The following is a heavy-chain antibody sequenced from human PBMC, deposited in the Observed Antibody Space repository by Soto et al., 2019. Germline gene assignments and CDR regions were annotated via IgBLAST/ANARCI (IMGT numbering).Heavy chain of an antibody. Sequence: SETLSLTCTVSGGSITSYYWSWIRQSPGKGLEWIGYMYHSGSSNYNPSLKSRVTISVDTSKKQLSLKLSSVTAADTAVYYCARVEPMVRGLRWFDPWGQGTLVTVSS. CDR2: MYHSGSS. J-gene: IGHJ5*02. CDR3: ARVEPMVRGLRWFDP. D-gene: IGHD3-10*01. CDR1: GGSITSYY. V-gene: IGHV4-59*01.